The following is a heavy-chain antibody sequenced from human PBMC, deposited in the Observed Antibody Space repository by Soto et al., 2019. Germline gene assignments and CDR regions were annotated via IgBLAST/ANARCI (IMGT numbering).Heavy chain of an antibody. Sequence: QVQLQESGPGLVKPSETLSLTCTVSGGSVSSGSYYWSWIRQPPGKGLEWIGYIYYSGSTNYNPSIKRRVTISVDTSKNQFSLKLSSVTAADTAVYYCARGQIVVVVAAIQYYYYGMDVWGQGTTVTVSS. V-gene: IGHV4-61*01. CDR2: IYYSGST. J-gene: IGHJ6*02. CDR3: ARGQIVVVVAAIQYYYYGMDV. D-gene: IGHD2-15*01. CDR1: GGSVSSGSYY.